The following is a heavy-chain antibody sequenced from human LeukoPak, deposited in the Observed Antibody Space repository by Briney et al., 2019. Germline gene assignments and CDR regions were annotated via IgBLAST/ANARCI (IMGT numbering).Heavy chain of an antibody. Sequence: GASVKVSCKVSGYILTELSMHWVRQAPGKGLEWMGGFDSEHGETIYAQKFQGRVTMTEDTFTDTAYMELSSLRSEDTAVYYCATAQRGTYFIVDYWGQGTLVTVSS. D-gene: IGHD3-10*01. CDR3: ATAQRGTYFIVDY. CDR2: FDSEHGET. V-gene: IGHV1-24*01. CDR1: GYILTELS. J-gene: IGHJ4*02.